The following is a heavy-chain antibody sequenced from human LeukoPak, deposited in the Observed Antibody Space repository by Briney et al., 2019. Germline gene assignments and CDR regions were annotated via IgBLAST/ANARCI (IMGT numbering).Heavy chain of an antibody. D-gene: IGHD5-18*01. J-gene: IGHJ4*02. CDR3: ARDSGHVDTAMAHDY. CDR1: GFTFSSST. V-gene: IGHV3-21*01. CDR2: ISSSGVYI. Sequence: GGSLRLSCAASGFTFSSSTMNWVRQAPGKGLEWVSSISSSGVYIYYADSVKGRFTISRDNAKNSLYLQMNSLRAEDTAVYYCARDSGHVDTAMAHDYWGQGTLVAVSS.